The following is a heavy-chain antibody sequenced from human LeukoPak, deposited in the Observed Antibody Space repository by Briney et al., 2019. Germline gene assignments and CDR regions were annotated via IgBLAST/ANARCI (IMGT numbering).Heavy chain of an antibody. D-gene: IGHD3-22*01. CDR1: GFTFSSYS. J-gene: IGHJ4*02. CDR3: ATQPYYYDSSGYY. CDR2: ISSSSSYT. V-gene: IGHV3-21*01. Sequence: GGSLRLSCAASGFTFSSYSMNWVRQAPGKGLEWVSSISSSSSYTYYADSVKGRFTISRDNAKNSLYLQMNSLRAEDTAVYYCATQPYYYDSSGYYWGQGTLVTVSS.